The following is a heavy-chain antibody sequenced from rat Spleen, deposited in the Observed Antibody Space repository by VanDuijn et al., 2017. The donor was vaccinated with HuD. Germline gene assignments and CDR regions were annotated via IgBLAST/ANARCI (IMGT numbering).Heavy chain of an antibody. CDR1: GLSLTNNI. CDR3: TRDPITTRDYFDY. V-gene: IGHV2-6*01. CDR2: ISSGGST. Sequence: QVQLKESGPGLVQPSQTLSLTCTVSGLSLTNNIVSWVRQPPGKGLEWIAAISSGGSTYYNSALKSRLNINRDTSKSQVFLKMNSLQTEDTAIYFCTRDPITTRDYFDYWGQGVMVTVSS. J-gene: IGHJ2*01. D-gene: IGHD1-1*01.